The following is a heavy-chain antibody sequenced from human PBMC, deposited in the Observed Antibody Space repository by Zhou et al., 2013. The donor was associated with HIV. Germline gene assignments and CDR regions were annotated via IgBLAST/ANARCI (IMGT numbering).Heavy chain of an antibody. CDR2: ISGYNGNT. D-gene: IGHD2-15*01. CDR1: GYTLTSYG. Sequence: QVHLVQSGAEVKKPGASVKVSCKASGYTLTSYGFSWVRQAPGQGLEWMGWISGYNGNTNYAQKLQGRVTVTIDTSTSIAYMELSSLRSEDTAVYYCARDRASKTSGAFDIWGQGTMVTVSS. V-gene: IGHV1-18*04. J-gene: IGHJ3*02. CDR3: ARDRASKTSGAFDI.